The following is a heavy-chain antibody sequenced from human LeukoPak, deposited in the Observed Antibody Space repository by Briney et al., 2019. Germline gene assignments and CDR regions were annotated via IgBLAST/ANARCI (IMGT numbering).Heavy chain of an antibody. CDR2: FYYSGST. CDR1: GGSISSSSYY. J-gene: IGHJ5*02. Sequence: SETLSLTCTVSGGSISSSSYYWGWIRQPPGKGLEWIGYFYYSGSTNYNPSLKSRVTISVDTSKNQFSLKLSSVTAADTAVYYCARRTPLTYWFDPWGQGTLVTVSS. V-gene: IGHV4-61*05. CDR3: ARRTPLTYWFDP.